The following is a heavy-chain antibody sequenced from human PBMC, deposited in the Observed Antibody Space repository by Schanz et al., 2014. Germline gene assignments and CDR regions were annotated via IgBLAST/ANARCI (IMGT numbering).Heavy chain of an antibody. CDR3: AKDISDTSGKDDY. V-gene: IGHV3-23*04. Sequence: EVQLVESGGGVVRPGGSLRLSCAASGFSFGTYAMSWVRQAPGKGLLWVSSISGTGGDDTYYADSVKGRFTISRDNSKNTLFLQMNSLRVEDSAIYYCAKDISDTSGKDDYWGQGTLVTVSS. D-gene: IGHD3-22*01. CDR2: ISGTGGDDT. CDR1: GFSFGTYA. J-gene: IGHJ4*02.